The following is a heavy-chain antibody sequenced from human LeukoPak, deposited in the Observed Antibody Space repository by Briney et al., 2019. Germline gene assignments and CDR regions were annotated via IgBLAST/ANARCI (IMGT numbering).Heavy chain of an antibody. Sequence: SETLSLTCTVSGGSISSSSYYWGWIRQSPGKGLEWIGSIYYSGSTYYNPSLKSRVTISVDTSKNQFSLKLSSVTAADTAVYYCARVDPSSWYYYMDVWGKGTTVTVSS. V-gene: IGHV4-39*07. D-gene: IGHD6-13*01. CDR1: GGSISSSSYY. CDR2: IYYSGST. CDR3: ARVDPSSWYYYMDV. J-gene: IGHJ6*03.